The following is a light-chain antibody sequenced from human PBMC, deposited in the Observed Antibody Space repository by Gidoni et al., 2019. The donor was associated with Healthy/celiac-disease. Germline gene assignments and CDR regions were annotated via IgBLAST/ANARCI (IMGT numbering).Light chain of an antibody. CDR3: QQSYSTPLWT. CDR1: QSISSY. CDR2: AAS. V-gene: IGKV1-39*01. Sequence: DIQLTQSPSSLSAPLRDRVTITCRASQSISSYLNWYQQKPGKAPKLLIYAASSLQSGVPSRFSGSGSGTDFTLTISSLQPEEFATYYCQQSYSTPLWTFGQGTKVEIK. J-gene: IGKJ1*01.